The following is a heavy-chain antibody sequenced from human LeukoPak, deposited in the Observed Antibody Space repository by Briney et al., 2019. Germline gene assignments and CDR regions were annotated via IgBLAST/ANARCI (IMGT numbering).Heavy chain of an antibody. J-gene: IGHJ6*02. CDR1: GFTFSSYG. CDR3: AKGIAARRTDYYYGMDV. V-gene: IGHV3-30*18. D-gene: IGHD6-6*01. Sequence: PGRSLRLSCAASGFTFSSYGMHWVRQAPGKGLEWVAVISYDGSNKYYADSVKGRFTISRDNSKNTLYLQMNSLRAEDTAVYYCAKGIAARRTDYYYGMDVWSQGTTVTVSS. CDR2: ISYDGSNK.